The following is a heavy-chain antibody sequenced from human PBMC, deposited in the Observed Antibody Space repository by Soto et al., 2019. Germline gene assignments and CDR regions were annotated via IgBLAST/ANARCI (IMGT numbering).Heavy chain of an antibody. V-gene: IGHV2-70*01. Sequence: SGPTLVNPTQTLTLTCTFSGFSLSTSGMCVSWIRQPPGKALEWLALIDWDDDKYYSTSLKTRLTISKDTSKNQVVLTMTNMDPVDTATYYCARMQGIAAAGSSGMDVWGQGTTVTVS. D-gene: IGHD6-13*01. CDR3: ARMQGIAAAGSSGMDV. CDR2: IDWDDDK. J-gene: IGHJ6*02. CDR1: GFSLSTSGMC.